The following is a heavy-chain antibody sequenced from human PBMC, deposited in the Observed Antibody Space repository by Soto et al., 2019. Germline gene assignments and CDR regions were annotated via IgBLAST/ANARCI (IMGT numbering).Heavy chain of an antibody. CDR1: GFTFGDYA. Sequence: GGSLRLSCTASGFTFGDYAMSWFRQAPGKGLEWVGFIRSKAYGGTTEYAASVKGRLTISRDDSKSIAYLQMNSLKTEDTAVYYCTREVSSSWFFEQIDYWGQGTLVTVSS. D-gene: IGHD6-13*01. J-gene: IGHJ4*02. CDR2: IRSKAYGGTT. CDR3: TREVSSSWFFEQIDY. V-gene: IGHV3-49*03.